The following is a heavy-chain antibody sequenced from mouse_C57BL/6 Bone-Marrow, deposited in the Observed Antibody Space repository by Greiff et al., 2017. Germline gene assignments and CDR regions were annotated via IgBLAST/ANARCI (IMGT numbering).Heavy chain of an antibody. CDR1: GYTFTSYW. Sequence: QVQLQQPGAELVMPGASVKLSCTASGYTFTSYWMHWVKQRPGQGLEWIGEIDPSDSYTNYNQKFKGQSTLTVDKSSSTAYMQLSSLTSEDAAVYYCAADGYYGFAYWGQGTLVTVSA. D-gene: IGHD2-3*01. V-gene: IGHV1-69*01. CDR3: AADGYYGFAY. CDR2: IDPSDSYT. J-gene: IGHJ3*01.